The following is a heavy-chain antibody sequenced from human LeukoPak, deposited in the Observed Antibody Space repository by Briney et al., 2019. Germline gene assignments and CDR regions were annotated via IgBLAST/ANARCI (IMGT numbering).Heavy chain of an antibody. V-gene: IGHV3-30*04. CDR3: ARSDYGDNY. D-gene: IGHD4-17*01. CDR1: GFTLMSYA. CDR2: VSYDGNEK. Sequence: GRSLRLSCAASGFTLMSYAMHWVRQAPGKGLEWVAVVSYDGNEKYYADSVKGRFTISRDNSKNTLYLQMSSLRVGDTAVYYCARSDYGDNYWGQGILVTVSS. J-gene: IGHJ4*02.